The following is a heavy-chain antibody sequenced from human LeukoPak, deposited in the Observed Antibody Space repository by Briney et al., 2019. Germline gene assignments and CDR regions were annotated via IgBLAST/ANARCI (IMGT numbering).Heavy chain of an antibody. J-gene: IGHJ4*02. D-gene: IGHD6-13*01. CDR3: AKDLGNTWYPNFDY. Sequence: GGSLRLSCVASGFGFNDFGMHWVRQAPGKGLEWVAAISYDGNTKYYADSVKGRFTISRDNSKNTLFLQMNSLRAEDSAIYYCAKDLGNTWYPNFDYWGQGTLVTVSS. CDR2: ISYDGNTK. V-gene: IGHV3-30*18. CDR1: GFGFNDFG.